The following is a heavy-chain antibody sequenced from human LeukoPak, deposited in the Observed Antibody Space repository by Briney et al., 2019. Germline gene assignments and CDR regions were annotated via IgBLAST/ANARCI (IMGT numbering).Heavy chain of an antibody. V-gene: IGHV3-49*04. CDR2: IRSKAYGGTT. Sequence: GGSLRLSCTASGFTFGVYAMSWVRQAPGEGLEWGGFIRSKAYGGTTEYAASVKGRFTISRDDTKSIAYLQMNSLKTEETAVYYGSRAPAVDTAPSQHWGQGTLVTVSS. CDR1: GFTFGVYA. J-gene: IGHJ1*01. D-gene: IGHD5-18*01. CDR3: SRAPAVDTAPSQH.